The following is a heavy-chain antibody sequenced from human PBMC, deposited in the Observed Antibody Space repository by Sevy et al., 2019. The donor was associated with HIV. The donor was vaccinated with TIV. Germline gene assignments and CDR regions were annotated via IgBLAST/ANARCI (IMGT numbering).Heavy chain of an antibody. J-gene: IGHJ4*02. CDR2: FSFGCGRI. CDR1: GFTSAKYS. CDR3: AREGCTQPHDY. Sequence: GESLKISCAASGFTSAKYSMSWVRQAPGKGLEWVSTFSFGCGRINYADSVKGRFTISRDDSKNTLFLQMNSLRAEDTATYFCAREGCTQPHDYWGQGTLVTVSS. V-gene: IGHV3-23*01. D-gene: IGHD2-8*01.